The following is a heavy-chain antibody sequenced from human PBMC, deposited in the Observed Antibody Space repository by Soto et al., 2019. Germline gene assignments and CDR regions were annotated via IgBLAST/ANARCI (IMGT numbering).Heavy chain of an antibody. V-gene: IGHV3-48*01. D-gene: IGHD2-2*01. CDR1: GFTFSSYS. CDR3: AAYIVVVPAAMVPDY. J-gene: IGHJ4*02. Sequence: GGSLRLSCAASGFTFSSYSMNWVRQAPGKGLEWVSYISSSSSTIYYADSVKGRFTISRDNAKNSLYLQMNSLRAEDTAVYYCAAYIVVVPAAMVPDYWGQGTLVTVSS. CDR2: ISSSSSTI.